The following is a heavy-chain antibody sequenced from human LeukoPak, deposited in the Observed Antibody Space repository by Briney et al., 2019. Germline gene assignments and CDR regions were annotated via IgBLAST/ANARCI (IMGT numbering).Heavy chain of an antibody. CDR2: ISGSGGST. CDR1: GFTFSSYA. V-gene: IGHV3-23*01. J-gene: IGHJ4*02. CDR3: AKDPMGDDGY. D-gene: IGHD2-21*02. Sequence: GASLRLSCAASGFTFSSYAMSWVRQAPGKGLEWVSAISGSGGSTYYADSVKGRFTTSRDNSKNTLYLQMNSLRAEDTAVYYCAKDPMGDDGYWGQGTLVTVSS.